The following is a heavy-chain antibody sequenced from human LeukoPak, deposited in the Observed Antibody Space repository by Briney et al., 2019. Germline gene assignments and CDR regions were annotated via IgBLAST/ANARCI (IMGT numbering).Heavy chain of an antibody. J-gene: IGHJ4*02. CDR1: GFTFSSYG. CDR3: AKEGYDSSGYYCYFDY. CDR2: IRYDGSNK. V-gene: IGHV3-30*02. D-gene: IGHD3-22*01. Sequence: GGSLRLSCAASGFTFSSYGMHWVRQAPGKGLEWVAFIRYDGSNKYYADSVKGRFTISRDNSKNTLYLQMNSLRAEDTAVYYCAKEGYDSSGYYCYFDYWGQGTLVTVSP.